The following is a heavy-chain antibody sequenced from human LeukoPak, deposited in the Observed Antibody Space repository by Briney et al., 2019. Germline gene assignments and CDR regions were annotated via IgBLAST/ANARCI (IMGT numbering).Heavy chain of an antibody. Sequence: SPTLSLTCAISGDTVSSNTAAWNWIRQSPSRGLEWLGRTYYRSKWNTDYAASVQNRITINPDTSTNQFSLQLKSATPEDTAVYYCSRRRSTSTYYFGLDVWGQGTTVTVSS. CDR3: SRRRSTSTYYFGLDV. V-gene: IGHV6-1*01. CDR1: GDTVSSNTAA. J-gene: IGHJ6*02. CDR2: TYYRSKWNT. D-gene: IGHD6-6*01.